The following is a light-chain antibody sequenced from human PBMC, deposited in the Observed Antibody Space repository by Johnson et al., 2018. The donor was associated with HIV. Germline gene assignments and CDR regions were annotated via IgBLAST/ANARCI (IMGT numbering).Light chain of an antibody. V-gene: IGLV1-51*01. CDR1: TCDIGNNY. J-gene: IGLJ1*01. CDR2: DNN. Sequence: QSLLTQPPSVSAAPGQKVTISCSGNTCDIGNNYVSCHQQLPGTAPKLLIYDNNKRPSGIPDRISGSKSGTSATLGITGLQTGDEADYYCATWDDSLDVFGTGTKVPVL. CDR3: ATWDDSLDV.